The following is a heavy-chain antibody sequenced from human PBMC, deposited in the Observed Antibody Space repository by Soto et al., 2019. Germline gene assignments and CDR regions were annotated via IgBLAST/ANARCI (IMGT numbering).Heavy chain of an antibody. Sequence: PGGSLRLSCAASGFTFSSYAMSWVRQAPGKVLEWVSAIGTAGDPYYPGSVKGRFTISRDNSKNTLYLQMNSLRAEDTAVYYCARGSSSSVRWNWFDPWGQGTLVTSPQ. D-gene: IGHD6-6*01. CDR3: ARGSSSSVRWNWFDP. V-gene: IGHV3-23*01. CDR2: IGTAGDP. J-gene: IGHJ5*02. CDR1: GFTFSSYA.